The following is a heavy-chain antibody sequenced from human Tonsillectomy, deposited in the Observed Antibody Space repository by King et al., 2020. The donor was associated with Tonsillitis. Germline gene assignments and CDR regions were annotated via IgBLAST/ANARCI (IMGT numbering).Heavy chain of an antibody. CDR1: GYTFTSYG. Sequence: QLVQSGAELKKPGASVKVSCKASGYTFTSYGNSWVRQAPGQGLEWMAWISGYNGNTKYAQKLQGRVTTTTDTSTSTAYMELRSLRSDDTAVYYCARALTYYDFWSGYHFDHWGQGTLVTVSS. CDR3: ARALTYYDFWSGYHFDH. V-gene: IGHV1-18*01. CDR2: ISGYNGNT. J-gene: IGHJ4*02. D-gene: IGHD3-3*01.